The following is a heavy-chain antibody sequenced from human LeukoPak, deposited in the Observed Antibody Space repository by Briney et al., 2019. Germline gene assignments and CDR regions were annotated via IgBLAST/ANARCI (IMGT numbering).Heavy chain of an antibody. D-gene: IGHD5-18*01. V-gene: IGHV4-59*01. CDR1: GGSISSYY. J-gene: IGHJ4*02. CDR2: IYYSGST. CDR3: AQTSNGYSYGFDY. Sequence: SETLSLTCTVSGGSISSYYWSWIRQPPGKGLEWIGYIYYSGSTNYNPSLKSRVTISVDTSKNQFSLKLSSVTAADTAVYYCAQTSNGYSYGFDYWGQGTLVTVSS.